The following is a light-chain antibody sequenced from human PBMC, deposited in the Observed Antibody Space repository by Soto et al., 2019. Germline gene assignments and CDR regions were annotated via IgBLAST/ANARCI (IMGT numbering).Light chain of an antibody. CDR3: QHYGSSVT. Sequence: EIDLAQSPXTLSLSAVERATLSCSAIESVSSHYIGWYQQRPGRAHMLLIYGTAIRAPDIPDRFSGDEDGADLTLTITGLEPDYFAVYYCQHYGSSVTFGGGTKVDIK. CDR2: GTA. V-gene: IGKV3-20*01. J-gene: IGKJ4*01. CDR1: ESVSSHY.